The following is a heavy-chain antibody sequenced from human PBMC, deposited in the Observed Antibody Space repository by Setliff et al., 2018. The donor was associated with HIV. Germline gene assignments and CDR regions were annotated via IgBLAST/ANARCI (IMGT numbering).Heavy chain of an antibody. V-gene: IGHV4-4*09. J-gene: IGHJ4*02. Sequence: SETLSLTCTVSGGSISTYYWSWIRQPPGKGLEWIGYSYTSWSTNYNPSLKTRVTISIDTSKKKVSLKLSSVTAADTAVYYCARHANYDFWSCYWGYYFDYWGQGTLVTVSS. CDR2: SYTSWST. CDR1: GGSISTYY. D-gene: IGHD3-3*01. CDR3: ARHANYDFWSCYWGYYFDY.